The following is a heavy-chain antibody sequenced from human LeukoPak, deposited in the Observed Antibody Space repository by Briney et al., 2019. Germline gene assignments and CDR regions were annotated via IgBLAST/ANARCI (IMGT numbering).Heavy chain of an antibody. D-gene: IGHD3-22*01. CDR3: AKRGVVIRVILVGFHKEAYYFDS. J-gene: IGHJ4*02. CDR1: GITLSNYA. Sequence: GGSLRLSCAVSGITLSNYAMTWVRQAPGKGLEWVAGISGSGGGTNYADSVKGRFTISRDNSKNTLYLQMNNLRVDDTAVYFCAKRGVVIRVILVGFHKEAYYFDSWGQGALVTVSS. V-gene: IGHV3-23*01. CDR2: ISGSGGGT.